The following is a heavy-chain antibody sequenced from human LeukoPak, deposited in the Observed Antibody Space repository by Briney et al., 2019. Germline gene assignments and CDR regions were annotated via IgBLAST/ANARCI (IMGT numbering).Heavy chain of an antibody. CDR3: AGGRTYSSSTLEDY. CDR2: IYSGGRT. D-gene: IGHD6-13*01. CDR1: GFTVSSNS. J-gene: IGHJ4*02. V-gene: IGHV3-53*01. Sequence: GGSLRLSCTVSGFTVSSNSMSWVRQAPGKGLEWVSVIYSGGRTYYTDSVKGRFTISRDNSKNTLYLQMDSLRADDTAVYYCAGGRTYSSSTLEDYWGQGTLVTVSS.